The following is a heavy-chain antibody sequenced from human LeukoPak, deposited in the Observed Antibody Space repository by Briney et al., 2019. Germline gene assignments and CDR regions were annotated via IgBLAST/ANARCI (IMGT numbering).Heavy chain of an antibody. CDR2: IIPIFGAA. CDR3: AILGYCSGGSCYSADC. Sequence: ASVKVSCKASGGTFSSYAISWVRQAPGQGLEWMGGIIPIFGAANYAQKFQGRVTITADKSTSTAYMELSSLRSEDTAVYYCAILGYCSGGSCYSADCWGRGTLVTVSS. CDR1: GGTFSSYA. J-gene: IGHJ4*02. D-gene: IGHD2-15*01. V-gene: IGHV1-69*06.